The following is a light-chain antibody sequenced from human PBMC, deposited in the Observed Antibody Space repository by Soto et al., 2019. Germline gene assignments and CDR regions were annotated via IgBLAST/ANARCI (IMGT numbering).Light chain of an antibody. Sequence: DIQMTQSPSSLSASVGDRVTITCRASQSIIRYLNWYQQKPGKAPKLLIYAASSLQGGVPSRFSGSGSGTDFTLTISSLQPEDFATYYCQQSYSIPRGTFGGGTKV. CDR2: AAS. J-gene: IGKJ4*01. CDR3: QQSYSIPRGT. CDR1: QSIIRY. V-gene: IGKV1-39*01.